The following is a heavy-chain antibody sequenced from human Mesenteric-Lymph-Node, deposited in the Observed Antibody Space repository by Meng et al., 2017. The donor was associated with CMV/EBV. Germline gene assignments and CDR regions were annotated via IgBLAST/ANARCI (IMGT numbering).Heavy chain of an antibody. V-gene: IGHV4-61*01. CDR2: IYYSGST. CDR1: GGSVSSGSYY. Sequence: SETLSLTCTVSGGSVSSGSYYWSWIRQPPGKGLEWIGYIYYSGSTNYNPSLKSRVTISVDTSKNQFSLKLSSVTAADTAVYYCARGGIAAAGNWSGFDYWGQGTLVTVSS. D-gene: IGHD6-13*01. J-gene: IGHJ4*02. CDR3: ARGGIAAAGNWSGFDY.